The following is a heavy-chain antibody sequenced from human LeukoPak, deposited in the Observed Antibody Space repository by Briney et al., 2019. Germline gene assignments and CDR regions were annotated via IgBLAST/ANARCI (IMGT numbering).Heavy chain of an antibody. CDR2: ISSSSSYI. V-gene: IGHV3-21*01. D-gene: IGHD1/OR15-1a*01. CDR1: VFPFSIYS. J-gene: IGHJ4*02. CDR3: ARNKYYFDY. Sequence: GGFLRLSCAASVFPFSIYSMNWVRQAPGKGLEWVSSISSSSSYIYYADSVKGRFTISRDNAKNSLYLQMNSLRAEDTAVYYCARNKYYFDYWGQGTLVTVSS.